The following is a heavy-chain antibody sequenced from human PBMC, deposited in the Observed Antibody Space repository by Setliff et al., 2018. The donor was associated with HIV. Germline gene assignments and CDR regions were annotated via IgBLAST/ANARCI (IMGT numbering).Heavy chain of an antibody. D-gene: IGHD6-13*01. CDR1: GYSISSGYY. V-gene: IGHV4-38-2*01. CDR2: ISYSGTT. Sequence: ETLSLTCAVSGYSISSGYYWGWIRQPPGKGLEWIGSISYSGTTYYNPSLKSRVTISVDTSNNQFFLKLTSVTAADTAAYYCARGDHRIIAAAGSGWFDPWGQGTLVTV. J-gene: IGHJ5*02. CDR3: ARGDHRIIAAAGSGWFDP.